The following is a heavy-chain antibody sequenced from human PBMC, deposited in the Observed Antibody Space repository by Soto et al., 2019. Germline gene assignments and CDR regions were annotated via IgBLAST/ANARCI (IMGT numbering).Heavy chain of an antibody. D-gene: IGHD3-3*01. CDR2: IFSNDEK. CDR3: ARSSCFGFGYYYYYIDV. V-gene: IGHV2-26*01. J-gene: IGHJ6*03. Sequence: SGPTLVNPTETLTLTCTVSGFSLSNARMGVSWIRQPPGKALEWLAHIFSNDEKSYSTSLKSRLTISKDTSKSQVVLTMTNMDPVDTATYYCARSSCFGFGYYYYYIDVWGKGTTVTVSS. CDR1: GFSLSNARMG.